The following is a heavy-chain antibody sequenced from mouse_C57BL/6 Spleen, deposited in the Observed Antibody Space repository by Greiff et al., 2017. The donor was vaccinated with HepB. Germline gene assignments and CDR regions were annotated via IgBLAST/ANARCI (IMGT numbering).Heavy chain of an antibody. Sequence: EVKLVESGGGLVKPGGSLKLSCAASGFTFSSYAMSWVRQTPEKRLEWVATISDGGSYTYYPDNVKGRFTISRDNAKNNLYLQMSHLKSEDTAMYYCARDQGSGAMDYWGQGTSVTVSS. CDR2: ISDGGSYT. V-gene: IGHV5-4*01. CDR1: GFTFSSYA. J-gene: IGHJ4*01. CDR3: ARDQGSGAMDY. D-gene: IGHD3-1*01.